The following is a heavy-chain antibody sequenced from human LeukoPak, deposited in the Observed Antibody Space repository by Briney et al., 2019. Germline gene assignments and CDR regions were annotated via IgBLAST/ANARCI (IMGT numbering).Heavy chain of an antibody. Sequence: PAGSLRLSCAASGFTFSSYAMHWVRHAPGKGLEWVAVISYDGSNKYYADSVKGRFTISRDNPKNTLYAQMNSLRAEDTAVYYCARDPNITPDYWGQGTLVTVSS. J-gene: IGHJ4*02. CDR1: GFTFSSYA. D-gene: IGHD2/OR15-2a*01. V-gene: IGHV3-30*04. CDR2: ISYDGSNK. CDR3: ARDPNITPDY.